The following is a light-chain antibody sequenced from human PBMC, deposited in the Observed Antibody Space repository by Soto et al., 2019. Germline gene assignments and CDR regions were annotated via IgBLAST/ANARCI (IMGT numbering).Light chain of an antibody. CDR3: QQYGSSPQT. V-gene: IGKV3-20*01. CDR2: GAS. Sequence: EIVLTQSPGTLSLSPGDRAILSCRASQSVNSSYLAWYQQKPGQAPRLLIYGASSRATGIPDRFSGSGSGADFTLSISRLEPDAFAVYYCQQYGSSPQTFGQGTKLEIK. CDR1: QSVNSSY. J-gene: IGKJ2*01.